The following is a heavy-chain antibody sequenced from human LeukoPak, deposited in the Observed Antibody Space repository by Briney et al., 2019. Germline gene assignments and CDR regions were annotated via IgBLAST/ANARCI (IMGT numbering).Heavy chain of an antibody. CDR2: IYSGGST. D-gene: IGHD6-13*01. CDR3: ARVDGSSWTGYFDY. J-gene: IGHJ4*02. V-gene: IGHV3-53*01. CDR1: GFTVSSNY. Sequence: GGSLRLSCAASGFTVSSNYMSWVRQAPGKGLEWVSVIYSGGSTYYADSVKGRFTISRDNSKNTLYLQMNSLRAEDTAVYYCARVDGSSWTGYFDYWGQGTLVTVSS.